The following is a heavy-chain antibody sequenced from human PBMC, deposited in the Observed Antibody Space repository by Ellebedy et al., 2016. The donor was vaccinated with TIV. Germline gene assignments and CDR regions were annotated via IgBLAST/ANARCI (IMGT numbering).Heavy chain of an antibody. CDR1: GVSFNNDF. J-gene: IGHJ4*02. CDR2: INHSVGT. CDR3: ARGLGGGEYFDF. V-gene: IGHV4-34*01. D-gene: IGHD2/OR15-2a*01. Sequence: MPGGSLRLSCSVYGVSFNNDFWNWIRQPPGKGLEWIGEINHSVGTNSNPSLKSRVTISLDTSKNQFSLKLTSVSAAVTADYFCARGLGGGEYFDFWGQGTPVTVSS.